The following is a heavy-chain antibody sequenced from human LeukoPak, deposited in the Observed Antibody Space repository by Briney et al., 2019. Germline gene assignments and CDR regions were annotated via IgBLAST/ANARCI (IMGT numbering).Heavy chain of an antibody. D-gene: IGHD4-11*01. CDR1: GGSISSYY. V-gene: IGHV4-59*01. J-gene: IGHJ5*02. CDR3: ARDIADYPYNWFDP. Sequence: NFSETLSLTCTVSGGSISSYYWSWIRQPPGKGLEWIGYIYYSGSTNYNPSLKSRVTISVDTSKNQFSLKLSSVTAADTAVYYCARDIADYPYNWFDPWGQGTLVTVSS. CDR2: IYYSGST.